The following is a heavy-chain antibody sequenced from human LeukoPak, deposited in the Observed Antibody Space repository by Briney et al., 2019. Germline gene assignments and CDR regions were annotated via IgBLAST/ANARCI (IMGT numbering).Heavy chain of an antibody. CDR1: GFTFSSYA. V-gene: IGHV3-30-3*01. CDR3: ARSSGYSYGYEGYFDY. J-gene: IGHJ4*02. Sequence: GRSLRLSCAASGFTFSSYAMHWVRQAPGKGLEWVAVISYDGSNKYYADSVKGRFTISRDNSKNTLYLQMNSLRAEDTAVYYCARSSGYSYGYEGYFDYWGQGTLVTVSS. CDR2: ISYDGSNK. D-gene: IGHD5-18*01.